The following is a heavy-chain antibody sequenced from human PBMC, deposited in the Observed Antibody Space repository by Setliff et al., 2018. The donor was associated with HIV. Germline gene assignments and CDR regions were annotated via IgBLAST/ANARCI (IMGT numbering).Heavy chain of an antibody. CDR1: GYSITNGYY. V-gene: IGHV4-38-2*02. Sequence: PSETLSLTCSVSGYSITNGYYWGWIRQPPGKGLEWVGSIYHDGSTYYNPSLRSRVTISVDTSKNQFSLKLSSVTAADTAVYYCARYDGSGTYHRWFDPWGQGTPVTVSS. D-gene: IGHD3-10*01. J-gene: IGHJ5*02. CDR3: ARYDGSGTYHRWFDP. CDR2: IYHDGST.